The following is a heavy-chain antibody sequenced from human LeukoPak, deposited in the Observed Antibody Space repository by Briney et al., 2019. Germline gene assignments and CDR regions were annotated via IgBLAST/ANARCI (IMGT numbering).Heavy chain of an antibody. CDR2: IYHSGST. D-gene: IGHD3-10*01. Sequence: PSETLSLTCTVSGYSISSGYYWGWIRQPPGKGLEWIGSIYHSGSTYYNPSLKSRVTISVDTSKNQFSLKLSSVTAADTAVYYCAREPMVRDFNWFDPWGQGTLVTVSS. CDR1: GYSISSGYY. CDR3: AREPMVRDFNWFDP. V-gene: IGHV4-38-2*02. J-gene: IGHJ5*02.